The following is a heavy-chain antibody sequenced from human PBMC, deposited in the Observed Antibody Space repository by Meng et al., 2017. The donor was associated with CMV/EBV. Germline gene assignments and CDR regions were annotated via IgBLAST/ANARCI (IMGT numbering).Heavy chain of an antibody. CDR3: AKDWPYYYDSSGYFDY. CDR2: IRYDGSNK. V-gene: IGHV3-30*02. D-gene: IGHD3-22*01. CDR1: GYTFSSCG. Sequence: QVPLVGYGGGGRQPGGSLTLSGAGAGYTFSSCGMHWGRQAPGKGLEWVAFIRYDGSNKYYADSVKGRFTISRDNSKNTLYLQMNSLRAEDTAVYYCAKDWPYYYDSSGYFDYWGQGTLVTVSS. J-gene: IGHJ4*02.